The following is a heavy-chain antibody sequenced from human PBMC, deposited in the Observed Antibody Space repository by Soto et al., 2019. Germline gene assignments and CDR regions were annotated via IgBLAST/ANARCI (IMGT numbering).Heavy chain of an antibody. CDR2: IYYSGST. J-gene: IGHJ4*02. D-gene: IGHD3-22*01. CDR1: GGSISSSSYY. Sequence: SETLSLTCTVSGGSISSSSYYWGWIRQPPGKGLEWIGSIYYSGSTYYNPSLKSRATISVDTSKNQFSLKLSSVTAADTAVYYCARLSYYYDSSGYYAYYFDYWGQGTLVTVSS. V-gene: IGHV4-39*01. CDR3: ARLSYYYDSSGYYAYYFDY.